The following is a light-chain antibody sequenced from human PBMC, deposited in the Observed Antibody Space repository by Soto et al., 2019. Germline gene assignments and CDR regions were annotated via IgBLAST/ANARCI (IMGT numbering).Light chain of an antibody. CDR3: QQFGSSPLFT. V-gene: IGKV3-20*01. CDR1: QSVSSSY. CDR2: GAS. Sequence: EIVLTQSPGTLSLCPGERATLSCRASQSVSSSYLAWYQQKPGQAPRLLIYGASSRATGIPDRFSGSGSGTGFTLTISRLEPDDFSVYYCQQFGSSPLFTFGPGNEVAVK. J-gene: IGKJ3*01.